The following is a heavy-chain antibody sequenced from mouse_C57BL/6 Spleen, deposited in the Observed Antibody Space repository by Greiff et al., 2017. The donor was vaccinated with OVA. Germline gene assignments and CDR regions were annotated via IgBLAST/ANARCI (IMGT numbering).Heavy chain of an antibody. CDR1: GYTFTSYW. CDR2: IDPSDSET. V-gene: IGHV1-52*01. Sequence: VQLQQSGAELVRPGSSVKLSCKASGYTFTSYWMHWVKQRPIQGLEWIGNIDPSDSETHYNQKFKDKATLTVDKSSSTAYMQLSSRTSEDAAVYYCARWSYAMDYWGQGTSVTVSS. CDR3: ARWSYAMDY. J-gene: IGHJ4*01.